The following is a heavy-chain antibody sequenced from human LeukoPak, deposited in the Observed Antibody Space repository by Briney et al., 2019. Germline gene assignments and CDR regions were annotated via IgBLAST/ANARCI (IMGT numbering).Heavy chain of an antibody. V-gene: IGHV3-30-3*01. Sequence: GRSLRLSCAASGFTFSSYAMHWVRQAPGKGLEWVAVISYDGSNKYYADSVKGRFTISRDNSKNTLYLQMNSLRAKDTAVYYCARRGVGALPLDYWGQGTLVTVSS. J-gene: IGHJ4*02. CDR1: GFTFSSYA. CDR3: ARRGVGALPLDY. D-gene: IGHD1-26*01. CDR2: ISYDGSNK.